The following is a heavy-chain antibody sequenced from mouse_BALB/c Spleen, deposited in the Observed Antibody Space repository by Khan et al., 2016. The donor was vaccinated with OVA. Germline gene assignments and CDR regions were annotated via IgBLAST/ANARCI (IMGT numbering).Heavy chain of an antibody. D-gene: IGHD2-1*01. V-gene: IGHV1S137*01. CDR3: ARNFFYGTGDYAMDY. CDR2: ISPYSGNT. CDR1: GYTFTEYA. J-gene: IGHJ4*01. Sequence: VQLQESGPELVRPGVSVKISCKGSGYTFTEYAMYWVKQSHAKTLDWIGVISPYSGNTKYNQKFKGKATMTVDKSSSTAYLELARLTSEDSAIYACARNFFYGTGDYAMDYWGQGTSVTVSA.